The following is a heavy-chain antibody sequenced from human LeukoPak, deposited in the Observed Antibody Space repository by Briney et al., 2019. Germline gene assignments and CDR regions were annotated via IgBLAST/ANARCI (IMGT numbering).Heavy chain of an antibody. D-gene: IGHD3-22*01. CDR3: ASNSGYGLNDAFDI. Sequence: PGGSLRLSCAASGFTFSDCYMNWIRQAPEKGLEWVSYISSSGSTTYYADSVQGRFTISRDNAKNSLYLQMDSLRAEDTAVYYCASNSGYGLNDAFDIWGQGTMVTVSP. CDR2: ISSSGSTT. J-gene: IGHJ3*02. CDR1: GFTFSDCY. V-gene: IGHV3-11*01.